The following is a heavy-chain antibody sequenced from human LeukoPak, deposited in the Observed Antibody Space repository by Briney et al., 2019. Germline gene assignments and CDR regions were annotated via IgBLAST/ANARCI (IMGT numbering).Heavy chain of an antibody. CDR1: GGSISSYY. J-gene: IGHJ2*01. V-gene: IGHV4-4*07. Sequence: SETLSLTCTVSGGSISSYYWSWIRQPAGKGLEWLGRIYTSGSTNYNPSLKSRVTMSVDTSKNQFSLKLSSVTAADTAVYYCARDFRSSGYYSRYWYFDLWGRGTLVTVSS. CDR2: IYTSGST. D-gene: IGHD3-22*01. CDR3: ARDFRSSGYYSRYWYFDL.